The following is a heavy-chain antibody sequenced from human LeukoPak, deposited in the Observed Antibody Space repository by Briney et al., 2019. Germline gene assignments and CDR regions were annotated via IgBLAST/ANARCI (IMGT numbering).Heavy chain of an antibody. J-gene: IGHJ4*02. D-gene: IGHD6-19*01. Sequence: GGSLRLSCAASGFTFSNAWMSWVRQAPGKGLEWVGRIKSKTDGGTTDYAAPVKGRFTISRDDSKNTLYLQMNSLKTEDTTVYYCTTEAVAGRPPVFDYWGQGTLVTVSS. CDR1: GFTFSNAW. V-gene: IGHV3-15*01. CDR3: TTEAVAGRPPVFDY. CDR2: IKSKTDGGTT.